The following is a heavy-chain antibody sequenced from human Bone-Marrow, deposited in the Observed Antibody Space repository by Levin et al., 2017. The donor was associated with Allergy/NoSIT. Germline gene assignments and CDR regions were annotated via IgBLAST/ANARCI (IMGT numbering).Heavy chain of an antibody. J-gene: IGHJ4*02. V-gene: IGHV1-24*01. Sequence: ASVKVSCKVSGYTLTELSMHWVRQAPGKGLEWMGGFDPEDGETIYAQKFQGRVTMTEDTSTDTAYMELSSLRSEDTAVYYCATAYCGGDCYEMYYFDYWGQGTLVTVSS. D-gene: IGHD2-21*02. CDR3: ATAYCGGDCYEMYYFDY. CDR2: FDPEDGET. CDR1: GYTLTELS.